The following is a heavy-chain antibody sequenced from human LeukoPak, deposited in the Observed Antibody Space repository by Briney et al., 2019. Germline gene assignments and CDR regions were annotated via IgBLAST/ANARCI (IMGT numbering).Heavy chain of an antibody. Sequence: AGGSLRLSCAASGFTFSSHGMSWVRQAPGKGLEWVSTISGSGDYTYYADSVKGRFTISRDNSKNTLYLQMNSLRAEDTAVYYCATVPERRFLEWLPLVYWGQGTLVTVSS. J-gene: IGHJ4*02. CDR1: GFTFSSHG. CDR2: ISGSGDYT. D-gene: IGHD3-3*01. V-gene: IGHV3-23*01. CDR3: ATVPERRFLEWLPLVY.